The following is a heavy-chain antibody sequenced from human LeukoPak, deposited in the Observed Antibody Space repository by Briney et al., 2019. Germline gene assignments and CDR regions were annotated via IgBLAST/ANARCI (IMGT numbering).Heavy chain of an antibody. Sequence: GASVEVSCKASGYTFTGYYMHWVRQAPGQGLEWMGWINPNSGGTNYAQKFQGRVTMTRDTSISTAYMELSRLGSDDTAVYYCVYSGGYSYGYAAFDIWGQGTMVTVSS. CDR3: VYSGGYSYGYAAFDI. V-gene: IGHV1-2*02. CDR1: GYTFTGYY. J-gene: IGHJ3*02. D-gene: IGHD5-18*01. CDR2: INPNSGGT.